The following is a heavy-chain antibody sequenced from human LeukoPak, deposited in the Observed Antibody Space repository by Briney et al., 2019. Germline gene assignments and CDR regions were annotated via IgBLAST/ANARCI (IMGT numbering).Heavy chain of an antibody. J-gene: IGHJ4*02. CDR2: ISDSGGST. CDR3: AKAGSGWQKTYDY. D-gene: IGHD6-19*01. Sequence: QPGGSLRLSCAASGFTFSSHAMTWVRQAPGKGLEWVSGISDSGGSTYYADPVKGRFTISRDNSRKTLYLQMNSLRAEDTAVYYCAKAGSGWQKTYDYWGQGTLVTVSS. CDR1: GFTFSSHA. V-gene: IGHV3-23*01.